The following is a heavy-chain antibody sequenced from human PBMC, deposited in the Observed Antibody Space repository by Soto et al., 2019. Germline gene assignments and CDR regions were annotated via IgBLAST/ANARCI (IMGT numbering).Heavy chain of an antibody. CDR2: ISAYNGKT. J-gene: IGHJ6*02. Sequence: QVQLVQSGGEVKKPGASVKLSCTASGYTFTSYGISWVRQAPGQGLEWMGWISAYNGKTNYAQNVQGRVTMTTDTYTRTAYMDLRSLRSDATAVYYWARGGDVNYYPGMDVWGQGTTVTVSS. CDR1: GYTFTSYG. D-gene: IGHD5-12*01. CDR3: ARGGDVNYYPGMDV. V-gene: IGHV1-18*01.